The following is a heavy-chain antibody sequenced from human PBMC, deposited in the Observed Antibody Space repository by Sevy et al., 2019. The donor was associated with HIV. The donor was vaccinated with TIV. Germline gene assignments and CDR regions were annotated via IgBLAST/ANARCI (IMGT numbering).Heavy chain of an antibody. CDR3: ASQLGIGAFDI. D-gene: IGHD7-27*01. CDR1: GLSVSRNY. V-gene: IGHV3-53*01. Sequence: GGYLRLSCAASGLSVSRNYLSWVRQAPGKGLEWVSVIYAGGSTYYADSVKGRFTVSRDKAKNTLYYQMNSLRADDTAVYYCASQLGIGAFDIWGQGTMVTVSS. J-gene: IGHJ3*02. CDR2: IYAGGST.